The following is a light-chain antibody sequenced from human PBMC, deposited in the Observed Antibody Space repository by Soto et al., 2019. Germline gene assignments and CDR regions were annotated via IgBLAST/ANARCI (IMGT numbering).Light chain of an antibody. CDR3: RSYTSSSTPYV. CDR1: SSDVGGYND. J-gene: IGLJ1*01. CDR2: EFS. Sequence: ALTQPASVSGSPGESITISFTRTSSDVGGYNDVSWYQKHPCKAPKLMIYEFSHRPSGVSNRFSGYKYGTTASLTISGLQAEDEADYYCRSYTSSSTPYVFGTGTKVTVL. V-gene: IGLV2-14*01.